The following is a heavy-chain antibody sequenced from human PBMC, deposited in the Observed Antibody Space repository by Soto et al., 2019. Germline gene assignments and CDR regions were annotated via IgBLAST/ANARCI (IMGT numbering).Heavy chain of an antibody. CDR2: ISAYNGNT. V-gene: IGHV1-18*01. CDR1: GYTFTSYG. J-gene: IGHJ4*02. Sequence: ASVKVSCKASGYTFTSYGISWVRQAPGQGLEWMGWISAYNGNTNYAQKLQGRVTMTTDTSTSTAYMELRSLRSDDTAVYYCARDREDIVVVPAVPGDYWGQGTLVTVSS. D-gene: IGHD2-2*01. CDR3: ARDREDIVVVPAVPGDY.